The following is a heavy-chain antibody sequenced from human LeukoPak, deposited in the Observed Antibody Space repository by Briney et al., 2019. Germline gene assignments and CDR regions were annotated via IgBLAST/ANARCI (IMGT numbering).Heavy chain of an antibody. CDR2: IYISGST. CDR1: GGSISSYY. CDR3: ARGSRGYSYVDFDY. D-gene: IGHD5-18*01. Sequence: SETLSLTCTVSGGSISSYYWSWIRQPAGKGLEWIGRIYISGSTNYNPSLKSRVTISVDTSKNQFSLKLSSVTAADTAVYYCARGSRGYSYVDFDYWGQGTLVTVSS. V-gene: IGHV4-4*07. J-gene: IGHJ4*02.